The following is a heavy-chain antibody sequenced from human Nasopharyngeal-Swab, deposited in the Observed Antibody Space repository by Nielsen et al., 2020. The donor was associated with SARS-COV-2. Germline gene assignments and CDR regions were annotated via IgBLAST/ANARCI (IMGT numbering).Heavy chain of an antibody. D-gene: IGHD3-10*01. J-gene: IGHJ4*02. CDR2: MNPNSGNT. CDR3: ARDRGLAGPSLGDY. CDR1: GYTFTSYD. Sequence: ASVKVSCKASGYTFTSYDINWVRQATGQGLEWMGWMNPNSGNTGYAQKFQGRVTMTRNTSISTAYMELSSLRSEDTAVYYCARDRGLAGPSLGDYWGQGTLVTVSS. V-gene: IGHV1-8*01.